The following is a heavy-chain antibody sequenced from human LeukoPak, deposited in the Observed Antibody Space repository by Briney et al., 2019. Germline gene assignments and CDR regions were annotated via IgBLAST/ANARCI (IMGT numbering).Heavy chain of an antibody. CDR3: ARGYSSSVLNAFDI. V-gene: IGHV3-23*01. D-gene: IGHD6-6*01. CDR2: ISASGDST. Sequence: PEGSLRLSCAASGFTFSIYAMSWVRQAPGKGLEWVSAISASGDSTYYAESVKGRFTISRDNSKNTLYLQMNSLRAEDTAVYYCARGYSSSVLNAFDIWGQGTMVTVSS. J-gene: IGHJ3*02. CDR1: GFTFSIYA.